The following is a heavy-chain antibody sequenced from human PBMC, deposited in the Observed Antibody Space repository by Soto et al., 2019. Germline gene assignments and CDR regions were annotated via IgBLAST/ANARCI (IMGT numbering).Heavy chain of an antibody. J-gene: IGHJ3*02. CDR1: GFTFSSYG. CDR2: IWYDGSNK. D-gene: IGHD6-6*01. CDR3: ARGLVIGRDDAFDI. Sequence: QVPLVESGGGVVQPGRSLRLSCAASGFTFSSYGMHWVRQAPGKGLEWVAVIWYDGSNKYYADSVKGRFTISRDNSKNTLYLQMNGLRAEDTAVYYCARGLVIGRDDAFDIWGQGTMVTVSS. V-gene: IGHV3-33*01.